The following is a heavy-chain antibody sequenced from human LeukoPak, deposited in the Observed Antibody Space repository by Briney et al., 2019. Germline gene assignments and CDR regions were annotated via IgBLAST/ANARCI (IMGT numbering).Heavy chain of an antibody. CDR1: GGSISSYY. V-gene: IGHV4-59*08. Sequence: SETLSLTCTVSGGSISSYYWSWIRQPPGKGLEWIGYIYYSGSTNYNPSLKSRVTISVDTSKNQSSLKLSSVTAADTAVYYCARVTNAFDIWGQGTMVTVSS. J-gene: IGHJ3*02. CDR3: ARVTNAFDI. CDR2: IYYSGST. D-gene: IGHD4-4*01.